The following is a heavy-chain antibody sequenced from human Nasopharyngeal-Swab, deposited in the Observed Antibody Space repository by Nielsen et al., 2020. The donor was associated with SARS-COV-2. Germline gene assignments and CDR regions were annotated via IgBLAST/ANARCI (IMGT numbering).Heavy chain of an antibody. J-gene: IGHJ4*02. CDR1: GFTFTDYY. D-gene: IGHD3-22*01. CDR2: ISGSGGST. V-gene: IGHV3-23*01. Sequence: VGSLRLSCEASGFTFTDYYMTWIRQPPGKGLEWVSAISGSGGSTYYADSVKGRFTISRDNSKNTLYLQMNSLRAEDTAVYYCANYDSSGYLIDYWGQGTLVTVSS. CDR3: ANYDSSGYLIDY.